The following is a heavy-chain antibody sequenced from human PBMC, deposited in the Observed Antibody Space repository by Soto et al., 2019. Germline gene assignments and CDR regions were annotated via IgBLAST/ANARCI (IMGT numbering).Heavy chain of an antibody. CDR3: AALSGYGYSYSYCDY. CDR2: INPNSGGT. J-gene: IGHJ4*02. V-gene: IGHV1-2*02. D-gene: IGHD5-18*01. CDR1: GYTFTGYY. Sequence: GPSVKVSCKASGYTFTGYYMHWGRQAPGQGLEWMGWINPNSGGTNYAQKFQGRVTMTRDTSISAAYMELSRMRSDDTAVYYCAALSGYGYSYSYCDYCGQGTLVTVSS.